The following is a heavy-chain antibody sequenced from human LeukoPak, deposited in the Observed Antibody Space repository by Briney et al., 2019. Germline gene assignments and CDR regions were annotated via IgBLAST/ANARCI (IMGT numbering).Heavy chain of an antibody. CDR2: IYHSGST. V-gene: IGHV4-4*02. J-gene: IGHJ6*02. CDR3: ARDGQECSSSCTYYYGMDV. Sequence: SETLSLTCAVSGGSISSSNWWSWVRQPPGKGLEWIGEIYHSGSTNYNPSLKSRVTISVDKSKNQFSLKLSSVTAADTAVYYCARDGQECSSSCTYYYGMDVWGQGTTVTVSS. CDR1: GGSISSSNW. D-gene: IGHD6-13*01.